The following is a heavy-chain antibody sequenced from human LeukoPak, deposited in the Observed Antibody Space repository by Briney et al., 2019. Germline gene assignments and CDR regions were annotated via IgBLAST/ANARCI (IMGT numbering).Heavy chain of an antibody. D-gene: IGHD1-26*01. CDR3: TRGRGRYYIF. CDR2: INEDDSEK. V-gene: IGHV3-7*03. Sequence: GGSLRLSCAASGFTFSNYWMSWVRQAPGKGLEWVANINEDDSEKYYVDSVKGRFTISRHNAKNSLYLQMNSLTAEDTAVYFCTRGRGRYYIFWGQGTPVTVSS. CDR1: GFTFSNYW. J-gene: IGHJ4*02.